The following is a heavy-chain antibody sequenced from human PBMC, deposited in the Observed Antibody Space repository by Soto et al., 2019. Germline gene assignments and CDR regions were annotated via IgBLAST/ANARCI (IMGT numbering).Heavy chain of an antibody. Sequence: TMALTCTVSGACIGSCGDDWSWIRQHPEKGLEWIGYIYYNGSTHYNPSLRGRLAFSVDTSKNQFSLKLNSVSAADTAIYYCASASEIYSDYWCQATFVTVSS. J-gene: IGHJ4*02. CDR3: ASASEIYSDY. V-gene: IGHV4-31*02. CDR1: GACIGSCGDD. D-gene: IGHD3-3*01. CDR2: IYYNGST.